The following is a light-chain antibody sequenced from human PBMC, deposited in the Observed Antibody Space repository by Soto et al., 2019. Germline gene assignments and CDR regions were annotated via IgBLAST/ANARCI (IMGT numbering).Light chain of an antibody. V-gene: IGKV3-20*01. CDR1: QSVSRIH. CDR2: GAS. Sequence: VLSDEPRSLLESTAERATLSCGASQSVSRIHLSCYQQNPGQATRXXIYGASNRATGIPDIFSGSGCGTDFTVTISRLEPEQVAVYYCLPYGLLRTCAGGTKVDIK. J-gene: IGKJ4*02. CDR3: LPYGLLRT.